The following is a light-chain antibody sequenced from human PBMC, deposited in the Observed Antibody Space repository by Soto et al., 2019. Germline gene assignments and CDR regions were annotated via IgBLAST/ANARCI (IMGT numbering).Light chain of an antibody. CDR1: QSVSASY. CDR3: HQFDGSPRT. V-gene: IGKV3-20*01. Sequence: EIVLTQSPGTLSLSPGDRGTLSCRASQSVSASYVAWYQQKPGQAPRLLIYGTSGRATGVPDRFSGSGSGTDFTLTISRLEPEDFAVYYCHQFDGSPRTFGQGTKVDIK. CDR2: GTS. J-gene: IGKJ1*01.